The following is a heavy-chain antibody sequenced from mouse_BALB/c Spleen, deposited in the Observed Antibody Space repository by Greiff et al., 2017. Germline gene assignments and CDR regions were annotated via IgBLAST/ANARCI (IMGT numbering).Heavy chain of an antibody. CDR3: ARGNFWDGYCYAMDY. Sequence: EVKLVESGGGLVQPGGSRKLSCAASGFTFSSFGMHWVRQAPEKGLEWVAYISSGSSTIYYADTVKGRFTISRDNPKNTLFLQMTSLRSEDTAMYYCARGNFWDGYCYAMDYWGQGTSVTVSS. J-gene: IGHJ4*01. CDR1: GFTFSSFG. CDR2: ISSGSSTI. D-gene: IGHD4-1*01. V-gene: IGHV5-17*02.